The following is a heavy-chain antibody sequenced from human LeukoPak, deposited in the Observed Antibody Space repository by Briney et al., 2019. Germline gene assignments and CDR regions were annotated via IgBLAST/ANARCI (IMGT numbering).Heavy chain of an antibody. V-gene: IGHV4-34*01. CDR1: GGSFSGYY. J-gene: IGHJ4*02. Sequence: PSETLSLTCAVYGGSFSGYYWSWIRQPPGKGLEWIGEINHSGSTNYNPSLKSRVTISVDTSKNQFSLKLSSVTAADTAVYYCAGVPAARHYFDYWGQGTLVTVSS. CDR3: AGVPAARHYFDY. CDR2: INHSGST. D-gene: IGHD2-2*01.